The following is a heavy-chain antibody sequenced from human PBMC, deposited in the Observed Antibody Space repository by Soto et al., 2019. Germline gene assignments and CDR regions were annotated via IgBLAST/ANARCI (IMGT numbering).Heavy chain of an antibody. V-gene: IGHV3-30-3*01. J-gene: IGHJ6*02. CDR2: ISYDGSNK. D-gene: IGHD6-13*01. CDR3: ASEPAPYSSNAPGYYYYYGMDV. Sequence: ESGGGVVQPGRSLRLSCAASGFTFSSYAMHWVRQAPGKGLEWVAVISYDGSNKYYADSVKGRFTISRDNSKNTLYLQMNSLRAEDTAVYYCASEPAPYSSNAPGYYYYYGMDVWGQGTTVTVSS. CDR1: GFTFSSYA.